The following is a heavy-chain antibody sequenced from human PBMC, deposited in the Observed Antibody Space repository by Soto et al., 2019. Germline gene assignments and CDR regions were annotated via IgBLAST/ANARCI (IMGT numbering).Heavy chain of an antibody. Sequence: SETLSLTCTVSGGSISSSSYYWGWIRQPPGKGLEWIGSIYYSGSTYYNPSLKSRVTISVDTSKNQFSLKLSSVTAADTAVYYCASVGITIFGVVITTQEGWFDPWGQGTLVTVSS. CDR2: IYYSGST. CDR3: ASVGITIFGVVITTQEGWFDP. CDR1: GGSISSSSYY. D-gene: IGHD3-3*01. V-gene: IGHV4-39*01. J-gene: IGHJ5*02.